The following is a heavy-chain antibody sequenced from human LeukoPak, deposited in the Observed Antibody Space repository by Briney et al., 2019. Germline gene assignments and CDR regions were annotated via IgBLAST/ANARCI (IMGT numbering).Heavy chain of an antibody. J-gene: IGHJ6*03. CDR2: IYYSGST. V-gene: IGHV4-39*07. CDR1: GGSISSTSYY. D-gene: IGHD1-14*01. Sequence: SETLSLTCTVSGGSISSTSYYWGWIRQPPGKGLEWIGSIYYSGSTYYNPSLKSRVTISVDTSKNQFSLKLSSVTAADTAVYYCARDTGGYYYYYMDVWGKGTTVTVSS. CDR3: ARDTGGYYYYYMDV.